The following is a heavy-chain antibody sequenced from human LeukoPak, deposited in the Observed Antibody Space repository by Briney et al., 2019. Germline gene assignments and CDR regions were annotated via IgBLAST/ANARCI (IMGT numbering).Heavy chain of an antibody. CDR1: GFTFDDYA. D-gene: IGHD6-19*01. Sequence: GGSLRLSCAASGFTFDDYAMHWVRQAPGKSLEWVSGISWNSGSIGYADSVKGRFTISRDNAKNSLYLQMNSLRAEDTALYYCAKGYSSGWYSYFQHWGQGTLVTVSS. CDR2: ISWNSGSI. J-gene: IGHJ1*01. V-gene: IGHV3-9*01. CDR3: AKGYSSGWYSYFQH.